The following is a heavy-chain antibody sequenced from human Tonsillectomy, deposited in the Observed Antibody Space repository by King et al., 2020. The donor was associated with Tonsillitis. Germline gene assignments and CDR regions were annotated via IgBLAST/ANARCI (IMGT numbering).Heavy chain of an antibody. J-gene: IGHJ4*02. CDR3: TRSRASETAYYFEN. D-gene: IGHD3-16*01. CDR2: ISGYNGDK. Sequence: VQLVQSGAEMKKPGASVKVSCRASGYTFSIQGMTWVRQAPGQGLEWMGWISGYNGDKKYAQRLQGRVTMTTDTSTSTAYLELRNLRSDDTAVYFCTRSRASETAYYFENWSQGTLVTVSS. V-gene: IGHV1-18*01. CDR1: GYTFSIQG.